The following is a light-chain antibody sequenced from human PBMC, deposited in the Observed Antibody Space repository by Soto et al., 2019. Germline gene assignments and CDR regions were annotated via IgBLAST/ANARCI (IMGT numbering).Light chain of an antibody. J-gene: IGKJ4*01. CDR3: QQYNIYSLT. CDR2: DAS. Sequence: DIQMTQSPSTLSGSVGDRVTITCRASQTISTWLAWYQQKPGKAPKLLIYDASTLKSGVPSRFSGSGSGTDFTLTISSLQPEDFATYYCQQYNIYSLTFGEGTKVDIK. CDR1: QTISTW. V-gene: IGKV1-5*01.